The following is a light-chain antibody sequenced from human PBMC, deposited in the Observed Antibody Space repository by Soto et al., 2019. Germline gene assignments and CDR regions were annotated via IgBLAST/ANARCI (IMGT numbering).Light chain of an antibody. Sequence: EIVLTQSPGSLSLSPGEGATLSCRASQSVSSSFFAWYQQKPGQAPSLLIYGASRRATGVPDRFSGSGSGTDFTLSISRLEPEDFAVYYCQQYESSVTFGQGTKVVIK. J-gene: IGKJ1*01. CDR1: QSVSSSF. CDR3: QQYESSVT. CDR2: GAS. V-gene: IGKV3-20*01.